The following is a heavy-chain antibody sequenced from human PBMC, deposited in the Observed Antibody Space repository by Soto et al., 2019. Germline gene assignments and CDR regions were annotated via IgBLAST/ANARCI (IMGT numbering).Heavy chain of an antibody. V-gene: IGHV3-21*01. D-gene: IGHD3-10*01. CDR2: ISSSSSYI. J-gene: IGHJ3*02. CDR1: GFTFSSFS. Sequence: GGSLRLSXAASGFTFSSFSMNCVRQAPGQGLEWVSSISSSSSYIYYADSVKGRFTISRDNAKNSLYLQMNSLRAEDTAVYYCARFPITMVRGVMGAFDIWGQGTMVTVSS. CDR3: ARFPITMVRGVMGAFDI.